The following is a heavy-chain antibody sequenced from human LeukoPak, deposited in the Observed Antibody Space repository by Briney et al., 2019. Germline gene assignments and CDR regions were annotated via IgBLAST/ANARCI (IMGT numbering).Heavy chain of an antibody. V-gene: IGHV3-21*01. Sequence: GGSLRLSCAASGFTFNSCNMNWVRQAPGKGLEWVSSVSTSSSYIYYADSVKGRFTISRDNAKNSLYLQMNSLRAEDTAVYYCAKDVERYCSGGSCSLFDYWGQGTLVTVSS. CDR2: VSTSSSYI. CDR1: GFTFNSCN. J-gene: IGHJ4*02. D-gene: IGHD2-15*01. CDR3: AKDVERYCSGGSCSLFDY.